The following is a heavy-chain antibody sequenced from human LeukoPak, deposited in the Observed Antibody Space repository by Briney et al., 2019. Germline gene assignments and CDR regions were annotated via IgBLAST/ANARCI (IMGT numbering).Heavy chain of an antibody. D-gene: IGHD2-15*01. Sequence: PGGSLRLSCAASGFTFSSYWMSWVRQAPGKGLEWVANIKQDGSEKYYADSVKGRFTISRDNSKNTLYLQMNSLRAEDTAVYYCARDAGLTPYYYYYGMDVWGQGTTVTVSS. CDR3: ARDAGLTPYYYYYGMDV. J-gene: IGHJ6*02. V-gene: IGHV3-7*01. CDR2: IKQDGSEK. CDR1: GFTFSSYW.